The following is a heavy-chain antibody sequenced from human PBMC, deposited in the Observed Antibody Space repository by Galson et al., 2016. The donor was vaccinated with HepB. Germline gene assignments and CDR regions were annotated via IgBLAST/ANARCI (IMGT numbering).Heavy chain of an antibody. CDR1: GFTFSDYA. V-gene: IGHV3-64D*06. CDR3: TKDYHIYDSSGLGQY. J-gene: IGHJ4*02. Sequence: SLRLSCAASGFTFSDYAIHWVRQAPGKGLEYVSATSRGGDSTFYADSVKGRFTISRDNSKDTLYLQLSRLRAEDTAVYYCTKDYHIYDSSGLGQYWGPGTLVTVSS. CDR2: TSRGGDST. D-gene: IGHD3-22*01.